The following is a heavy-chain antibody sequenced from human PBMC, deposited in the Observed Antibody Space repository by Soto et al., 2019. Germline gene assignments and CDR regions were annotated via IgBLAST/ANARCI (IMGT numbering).Heavy chain of an antibody. CDR3: ARHWHYYDSSGYYSLRANWFDP. CDR2: IYYSGST. J-gene: IGHJ5*02. D-gene: IGHD3-22*01. CDR1: GGSISSSSYY. V-gene: IGHV4-39*01. Sequence: SETLSLTCTVSGGSISSSSYYWGWIRQPPGKGLEWIGSIYYSGSTYYNPSLKSRVTISVDTSKDQFSLKLSSVTAADTAVYYCARHWHYYDSSGYYSLRANWFDPWGQGTLVTVSS.